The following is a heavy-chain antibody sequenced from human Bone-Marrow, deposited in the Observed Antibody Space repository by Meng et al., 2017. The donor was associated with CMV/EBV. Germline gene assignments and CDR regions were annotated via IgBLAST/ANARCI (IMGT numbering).Heavy chain of an antibody. CDR1: GFTFSSYE. D-gene: IGHD1-26*01. V-gene: IGHV3-48*03. Sequence: GESLKISCAASGFTFSSYELNWVRQAPEKGLEWVSYISSSGNTKYYADSVKGRFTISRDNAKNSLYLQMNSLRAEDTAVYYCARDNSGSDDAFDIWGQGTMVTVSS. CDR3: ARDNSGSDDAFDI. CDR2: ISSSGNTK. J-gene: IGHJ3*02.